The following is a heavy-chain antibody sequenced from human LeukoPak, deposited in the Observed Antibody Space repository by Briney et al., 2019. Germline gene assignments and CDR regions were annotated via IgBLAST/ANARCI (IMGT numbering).Heavy chain of an antibody. Sequence: GGSLRLSCAASGFTFSSYWMSWVRQAPGKGLEWVANIKQDESEKYYVDSVKGRFTISRDNAKNSLYLQMNSLRAEDTALYYCARDWDSRGHSYGYWDYWGQGTLVTVSS. D-gene: IGHD5-18*01. V-gene: IGHV3-7*01. CDR1: GFTFSSYW. CDR2: IKQDESEK. CDR3: ARDWDSRGHSYGYWDY. J-gene: IGHJ4*02.